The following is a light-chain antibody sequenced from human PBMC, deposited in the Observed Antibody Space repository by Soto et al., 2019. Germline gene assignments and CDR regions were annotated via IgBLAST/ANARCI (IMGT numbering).Light chain of an antibody. CDR2: DVS. CDR1: SSDVGGYNY. CDR3: SSYTNRGTLDI. Sequence: QSALTQPASESGSPGQSITISCTGTSSDVGGYNYVSWYQQHPGKAPKLMIYDVSDRPSGVSNRFSGSKSGNTASLTISGLQAEDEADYYCSSYTNRGTLDIFGTGTKLTVL. J-gene: IGLJ1*01. V-gene: IGLV2-14*01.